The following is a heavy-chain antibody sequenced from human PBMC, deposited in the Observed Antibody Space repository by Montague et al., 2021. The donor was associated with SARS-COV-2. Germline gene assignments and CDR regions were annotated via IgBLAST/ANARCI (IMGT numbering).Heavy chain of an antibody. D-gene: IGHD3-16*01. CDR3: ARSVQFAYGLDV. J-gene: IGHJ6*02. V-gene: IGHV4-59*01. Sequence: SETLSLTCIVSGGSTNYYYWSWIRQSPGKGLEWIGYMYYSGSTNYNPSLKSRVTMSIDRSKNQFSLKLRSVTAADTAVYYCARSVQFAYGLDVWGQGTTVTISS. CDR2: MYYSGST. CDR1: GGSTNYYY.